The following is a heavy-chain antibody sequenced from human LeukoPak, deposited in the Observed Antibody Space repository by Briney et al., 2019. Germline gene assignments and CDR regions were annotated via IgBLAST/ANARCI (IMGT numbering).Heavy chain of an antibody. CDR1: GGTFPNYA. J-gene: IGHJ4*02. CDR2: IIPVFGST. D-gene: IGHD1-1*01. CDR3: ARTLYYNWGHFDL. Sequence: ASVKVSCKASGGTFPNYAITWVRQAPGQELEWMGRIIPVFGSTNYAQKFQGRLTITADKSTSTGSMELTSLRVEDTAVYYCARTLYYNWGHFDLWGQGTLVTVSS. V-gene: IGHV1-69*06.